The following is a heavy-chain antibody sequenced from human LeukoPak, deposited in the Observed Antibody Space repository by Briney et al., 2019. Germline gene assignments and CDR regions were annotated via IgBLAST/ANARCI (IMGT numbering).Heavy chain of an antibody. CDR3: ARVGVIGAFDI. D-gene: IGHD3-16*02. Sequence: SETLSLTCTVSGGSISSYYWSWIRQPPGKGLEWIGYIYYSGSTNYNPSLESRVTISVDTSKNQFSLKLSSVTAADTAVYYCARVGVIGAFDIWGQGTMVTVSS. CDR1: GGSISSYY. V-gene: IGHV4-59*08. J-gene: IGHJ3*02. CDR2: IYYSGST.